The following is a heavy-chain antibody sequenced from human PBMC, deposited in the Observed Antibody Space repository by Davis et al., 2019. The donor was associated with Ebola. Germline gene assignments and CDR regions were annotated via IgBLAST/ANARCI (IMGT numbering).Heavy chain of an antibody. V-gene: IGHV1-8*02. Sequence: ASVKVSCKAGGYTFTTHSIHWVRQAAGQGLEWVGWMDPHSGDTVYDQKFQGRITMTMNTSIGTAYMELRSLRSDDTAVYYCARGRTIVAGGLSDDFDYWGQGTLVTVSS. D-gene: IGHD2-21*01. CDR1: GYTFTTHS. CDR3: ARGRTIVAGGLSDDFDY. CDR2: MDPHSGDT. J-gene: IGHJ4*02.